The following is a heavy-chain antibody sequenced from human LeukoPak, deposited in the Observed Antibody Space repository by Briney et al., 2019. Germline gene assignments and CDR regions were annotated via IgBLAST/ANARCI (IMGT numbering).Heavy chain of an antibody. CDR1: GGSISSYY. CDR2: IYQSGTT. V-gene: IGHV4-59*01. CDR3: ARDVDPQF. J-gene: IGHJ4*02. Sequence: PSETLSLTCTVPGGSISSYYWSWLRQPPGKGLEWIGFIYQSGTTKYNPSLKSRVTISVAPSKNQFFLSLKSVTAADTAVYYCARDVDPQFWGQGTLVTVSS. D-gene: IGHD5-12*01.